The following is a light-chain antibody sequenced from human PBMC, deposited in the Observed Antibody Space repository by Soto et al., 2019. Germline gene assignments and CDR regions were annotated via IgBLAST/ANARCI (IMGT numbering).Light chain of an antibody. CDR2: KAS. CDR3: LHYNSYPLT. Sequence: DIQMTQSPSTLSGSVGDRVTITCRASQTISSWLAWYQQKPGKAPKLLIYKASTLKSGVPSRFSGSGSGTEFTLTISSLQPDDFATYYCLHYNSYPLTFGGGTKVDIK. V-gene: IGKV1-5*03. CDR1: QTISSW. J-gene: IGKJ4*01.